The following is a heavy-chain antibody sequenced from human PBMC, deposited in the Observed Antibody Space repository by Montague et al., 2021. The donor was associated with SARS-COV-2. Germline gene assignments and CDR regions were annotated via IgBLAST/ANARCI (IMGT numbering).Heavy chain of an antibody. CDR2: VYHSGYT. J-gene: IGHJ4*02. CDR1: GFSISSGFY. D-gene: IGHD5-12*01. Sequence: SETLSPTCSVSGFSISSGFYWAWIRQSPGKGPEWIGTVYHSGYTHYNPSLKGRVTVSIDTSKNQFSLTVTSVTAADTAVYFCARRGDTGHDYFDYWGQGTLVTVSS. V-gene: IGHV4-38-2*01. CDR3: ARRGDTGHDYFDY.